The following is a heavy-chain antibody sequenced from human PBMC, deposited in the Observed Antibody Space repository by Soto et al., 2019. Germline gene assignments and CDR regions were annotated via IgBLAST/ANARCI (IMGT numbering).Heavy chain of an antibody. CDR2: ISYDGSNK. Sequence: GGSLRLSCVAYGFTFSSYGMHWVRQAPGKGLEWVAVISYDGSNKYYADSVKGRFTISRDNSKNTLYLQMNSLRAEDTAVYYCAKDPAAGTDYYGMDVWGQGTTVTVSS. J-gene: IGHJ6*02. CDR3: AKDPAAGTDYYGMDV. CDR1: GFTFSSYG. D-gene: IGHD6-13*01. V-gene: IGHV3-30*18.